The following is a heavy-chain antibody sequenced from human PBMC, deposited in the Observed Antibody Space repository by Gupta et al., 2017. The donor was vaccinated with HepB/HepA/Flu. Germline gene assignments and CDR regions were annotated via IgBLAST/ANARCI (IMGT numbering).Heavy chain of an antibody. D-gene: IGHD4-11*01. CDR3: AKLYSNSLRGAFFDY. J-gene: IGHJ4*02. V-gene: IGHV3-23*01. CDR1: GFTFSSYA. Sequence: EVQLLESGGGLVQPGGSLRLSCAASGFTFSSYAMSWVRQAPGKGLEGVSAIGGSGGSTYYADSGKGRFTISRDNSKNTLYLQMNSLRAEETAVYYCAKLYSNSLRGAFFDYWGQGTLVTVSS. CDR2: IGGSGGST.